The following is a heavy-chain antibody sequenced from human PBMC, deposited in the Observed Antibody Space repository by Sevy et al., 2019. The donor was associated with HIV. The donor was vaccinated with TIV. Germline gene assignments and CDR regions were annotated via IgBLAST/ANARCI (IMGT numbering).Heavy chain of an antibody. CDR3: AKDLGDPVAFDI. J-gene: IGHJ3*02. CDR1: GFTFSIYA. Sequence: GGSLRLSCAASGFTFSIYAMNWVRQAPGKGLEWVSGEAGSGGSTYHADSVKGRFTIPRDDSKSTLYLQMNSLRAEDTAVYYCAKDLGDPVAFDIWGQGTMVTVSS. V-gene: IGHV3-23*01. D-gene: IGHD2-21*02. CDR2: EAGSGGST.